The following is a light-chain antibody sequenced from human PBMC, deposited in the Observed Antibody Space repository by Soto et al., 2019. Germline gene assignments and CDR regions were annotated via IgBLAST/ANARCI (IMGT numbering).Light chain of an antibody. CDR2: GNS. CDR1: SSNIGAGYD. CDR3: PSYDSSLSGWV. J-gene: IGLJ3*02. V-gene: IGLV1-40*01. Sequence: QSALTQPPSVSGAPGQRVTISCTGSSSNIGAGYDVHWYQQLPGTAPKLLIYGNSNRPSGVPDRFSGSKSGPSASLAITGLQAEDEADYYCPSYDSSLSGWVFGGGTKLTVL.